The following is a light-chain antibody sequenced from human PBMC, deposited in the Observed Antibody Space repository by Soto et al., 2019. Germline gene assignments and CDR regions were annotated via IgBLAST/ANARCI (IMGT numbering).Light chain of an antibody. CDR1: QSVAGSY. Sequence: EIVLTQSPGTLSLSPGERATLSCRASQSVAGSYLAWYQQKPGQAPRLLIYGASSRATGFPDRFSGSGSGTDFTLTISGPEPEDSAVYYCQQYGSSSEITFGQGTRLEIK. CDR3: QQYGSSSEIT. CDR2: GAS. V-gene: IGKV3-20*01. J-gene: IGKJ5*01.